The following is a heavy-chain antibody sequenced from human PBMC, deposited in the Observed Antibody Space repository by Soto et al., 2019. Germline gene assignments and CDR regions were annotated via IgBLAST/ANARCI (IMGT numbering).Heavy chain of an antibody. J-gene: IGHJ6*02. CDR2: ILHDGIAE. CDR1: GFTFTSYV. Sequence: PGGSLRLSCAASGFTFTSYVMHWVRQAPGKGLEWMALILHDGIAEYYADSVKGRFTISRDNSKNTLYLQMNSLRAEDTAVYYCARSRDGYSFYFYYGMDGWGQGTTLTF. D-gene: IGHD4-4*01. V-gene: IGHV3-30*03. CDR3: ARSRDGYSFYFYYGMDG.